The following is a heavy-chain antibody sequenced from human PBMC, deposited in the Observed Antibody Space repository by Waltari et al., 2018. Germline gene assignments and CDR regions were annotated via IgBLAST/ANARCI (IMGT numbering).Heavy chain of an antibody. Sequence: QVQLQESGPGLVKPSETLSLTCTVSGGSISSYSWSWIRQPPGKGPEWIGYIYYSGSTNYNPSLKSRVTISVDTSKNQFSLKLSSVTAADTAVYYCAREFVLGSYDILTGYGGPEGWFDPWGQGTLVTVSS. CDR3: AREFVLGSYDILTGYGGPEGWFDP. D-gene: IGHD3-9*01. V-gene: IGHV4-59*01. CDR2: IYYSGST. CDR1: GGSISSYS. J-gene: IGHJ5*02.